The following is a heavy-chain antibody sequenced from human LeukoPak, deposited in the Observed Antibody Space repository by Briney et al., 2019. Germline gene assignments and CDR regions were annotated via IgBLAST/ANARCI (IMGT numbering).Heavy chain of an antibody. Sequence: ASVKVSCKASGYTFTSYGISWVRQAPGQGLDWMGWISAYNGNTNFAQKLQGRVTMTTDTSTSTAYMELRSLRSDDTAMYYCAREGTPDFWSGYRWYFDYWGQGTLVTVSS. CDR3: AREGTPDFWSGYRWYFDY. CDR2: ISAYNGNT. V-gene: IGHV1-18*01. D-gene: IGHD3-3*01. J-gene: IGHJ4*02. CDR1: GYTFTSYG.